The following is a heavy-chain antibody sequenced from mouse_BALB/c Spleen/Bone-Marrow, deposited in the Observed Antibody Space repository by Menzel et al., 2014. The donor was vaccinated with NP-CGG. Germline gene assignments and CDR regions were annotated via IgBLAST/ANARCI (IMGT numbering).Heavy chain of an antibody. CDR3: ARAGYGSSYAWFAY. D-gene: IGHD1-1*01. V-gene: IGHV1-67*01. Sequence: QVQLQQSGPELVRPGVSVKISCKGSGYTFTDYAMHWEKQSHARSLERIGVVSTYSGNTNYNQKFKGKGTMTVDKSNSTAYMELARLTSEDSAIYFCARAGYGSSYAWFAYWGQGTLVTVSA. J-gene: IGHJ3*01. CDR1: GYTFTDYA. CDR2: VSTYSGNT.